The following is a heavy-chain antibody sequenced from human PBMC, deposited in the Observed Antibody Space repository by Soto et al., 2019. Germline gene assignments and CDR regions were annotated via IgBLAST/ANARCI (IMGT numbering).Heavy chain of an antibody. CDR3: ARRYGPGFDY. D-gene: IGHD4-17*01. J-gene: IGHJ4*02. V-gene: IGHV4-59*08. CDR1: GGSISTYY. Sequence: SETLSLTCTVSGGSISTYYWSWIRQPPGKGLEWIGYIYYSGSTNYNPSLKSRVTISVDTSKNQFSLKLSSVTAADTAVYYCARRYGPGFDYWGQGTLVTVSS. CDR2: IYYSGST.